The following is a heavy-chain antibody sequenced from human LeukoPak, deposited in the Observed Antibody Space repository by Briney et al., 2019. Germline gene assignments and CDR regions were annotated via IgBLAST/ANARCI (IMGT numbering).Heavy chain of an antibody. CDR1: GFTFSSYG. J-gene: IGHJ4*02. Sequence: GGSLRLSCAASGFTFSSYGMSWVRQAPGKGLEWVSAISGSGGSTYYADSVKGRFTISRDNSKNTLYLQMNSLRAEDTAVYYCAKYGSGSYYNSGFDYWGQGTLVTVSS. CDR2: ISGSGGST. D-gene: IGHD3-10*01. V-gene: IGHV3-23*01. CDR3: AKYGSGSYYNSGFDY.